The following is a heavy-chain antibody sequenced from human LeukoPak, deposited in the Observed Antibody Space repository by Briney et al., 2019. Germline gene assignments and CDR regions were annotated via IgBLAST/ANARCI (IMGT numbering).Heavy chain of an antibody. J-gene: IGHJ3*02. CDR1: GFTVSNNY. V-gene: IGHV3-53*01. CDR3: ARSDSGAFDI. Sequence: GGSLRFSCAASGFTVSNNYMTWVRQGPGKGLEWVPIIYSGSNTYYADSVKGRFTISRDNSKNMVYLQMESLRAEDTAVYYCARSDSGAFDIWGQGTMVTVSS. CDR2: IYSGSNT. D-gene: IGHD4-17*01.